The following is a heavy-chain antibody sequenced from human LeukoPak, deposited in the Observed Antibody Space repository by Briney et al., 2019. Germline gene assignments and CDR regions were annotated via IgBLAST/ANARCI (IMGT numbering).Heavy chain of an antibody. D-gene: IGHD6-13*01. CDR2: IYYSGST. J-gene: IGHJ4*02. CDR3: ARRTPKGLVRPFDY. CDR1: GGSISSSSYY. V-gene: IGHV4-39*01. Sequence: PSETLSLTCTVSGGSISSSSYYWGWIRQPPGKGLEWIGSIYYSGSTYYNPSLKSRVTISVDTSKNQFSLKLSSVTAADTAVYYCARRTPKGLVRPFDYWGQGTLVTVSS.